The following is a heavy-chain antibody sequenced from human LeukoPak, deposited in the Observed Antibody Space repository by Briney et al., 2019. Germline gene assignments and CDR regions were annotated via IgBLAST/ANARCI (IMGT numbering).Heavy chain of an antibody. D-gene: IGHD5-18*01. CDR3: ARDVDTPMVDAFDI. CDR2: INHSGST. V-gene: IGHV4-34*01. CDR1: GGSFSGXY. Sequence: LTCAVYGGSFSGXYWSWIRQPPGKGLEWIGEINHSGSTNYNPSLKSRVTISVDTSKNQFSLKLSSVTAADTAVYYCARDVDTPMVDAFDIWGQGTMVTVSS. J-gene: IGHJ3*02.